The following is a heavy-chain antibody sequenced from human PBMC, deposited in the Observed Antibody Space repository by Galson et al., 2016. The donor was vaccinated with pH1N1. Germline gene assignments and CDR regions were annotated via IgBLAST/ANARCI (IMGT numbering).Heavy chain of an antibody. D-gene: IGHD4-17*01. CDR1: GFIFSDYS. Sequence: LRLSCAASGFIFSDYSFIWVRQAPGKGLEWLSYISTGRRVVQYADSVKGRLTISRDNAQRSVYLQINSLRLEDTAVYHCARLAYGDSFDSWGRGTLVAVSA. J-gene: IGHJ4*02. V-gene: IGHV3-48*04. CDR3: ARLAYGDSFDS. CDR2: ISTGRRVV.